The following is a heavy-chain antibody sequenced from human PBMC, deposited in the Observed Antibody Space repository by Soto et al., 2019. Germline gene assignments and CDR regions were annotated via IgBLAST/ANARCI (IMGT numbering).Heavy chain of an antibody. D-gene: IGHD3-10*01. CDR1: GYTFTAYY. V-gene: IGHV1-2*02. J-gene: IGHJ5*02. Sequence: ASVKVSCKASGYTFTAYYIHWVRQAPGQGPEWMAWINPDTGATYSAPKFQGRVTVTSDTSINTSSLELSSLRSDDTAVYYCASVKYGTLRPPTSRFDPWRGGPLVTVS. CDR2: INPDTGAT. CDR3: ASVKYGTLRPPTSRFDP.